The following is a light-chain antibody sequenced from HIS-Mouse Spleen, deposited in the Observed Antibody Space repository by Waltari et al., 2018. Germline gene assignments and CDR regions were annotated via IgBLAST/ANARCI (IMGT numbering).Light chain of an antibody. CDR2: EVS. J-gene: IGLJ3*02. CDR3: SSYTSSSTWV. V-gene: IGLV2-14*01. CDR1: SRDEGGYPH. Sequence: QSALTQPASVSGSPGQSITISCPGTSRDEGGYPHVSWYQQHPGKAPQLMIYEVSNRPSGVSNRFSGSKSGNTASLTISGLQAEDEADYYCSSYTSSSTWVFGGGTKLTVL.